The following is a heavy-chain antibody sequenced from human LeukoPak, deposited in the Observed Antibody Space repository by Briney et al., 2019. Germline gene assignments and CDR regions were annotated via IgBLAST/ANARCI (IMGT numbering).Heavy chain of an antibody. J-gene: IGHJ6*02. D-gene: IGHD6-13*01. Sequence: SETLSLTCAVYGGSFSGYYWSWIRQPPGKGLEWIGEINHSGSTNYNPSLKSRVTISVDTSKNQFSLKLSSVTAADTAVYYCARVGRYSSSGYPYYYGMDVWGQGITVTISS. CDR1: GGSFSGYY. CDR2: INHSGST. V-gene: IGHV4-34*01. CDR3: ARVGRYSSSGYPYYYGMDV.